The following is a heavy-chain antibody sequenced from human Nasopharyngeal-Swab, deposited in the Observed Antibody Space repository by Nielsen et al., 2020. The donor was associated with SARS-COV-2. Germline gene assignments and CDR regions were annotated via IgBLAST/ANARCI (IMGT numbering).Heavy chain of an antibody. J-gene: IGHJ6*02. CDR3: VGSSWYGDYYYDYGMDV. Sequence: GSLRLSCTVSGGSISSSSYYWGWIRQPPGKGLEWIGSIYYSGSTYYNPSLKSRVTISVDTSKNQFSPKLSSVTAADTAVYYCVGSSWYGDYYYDYGMDVWGQGTTVTVSS. CDR1: GGSISSSSYY. D-gene: IGHD6-13*01. V-gene: IGHV4-39*07. CDR2: IYYSGST.